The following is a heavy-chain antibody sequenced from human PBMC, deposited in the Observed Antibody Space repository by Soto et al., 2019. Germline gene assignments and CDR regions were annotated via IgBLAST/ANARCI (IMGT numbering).Heavy chain of an antibody. CDR2: ISSSSSTI. V-gene: IGHV3-48*02. CDR1: GFTFSSYS. CDR3: ERDYSSYGPLDY. D-gene: IGHD5-18*01. J-gene: IGHJ4*02. Sequence: EVQLVESGGGLVQPGGSLRLSCAASGFTFSSYSMNWVRQAPGKWLEWVSYISSSSSTIYYADAVKGRFTISRDNDKNALYQQMNSLRDEDTAVYYCERDYSSYGPLDYRGQGTLVPVYS.